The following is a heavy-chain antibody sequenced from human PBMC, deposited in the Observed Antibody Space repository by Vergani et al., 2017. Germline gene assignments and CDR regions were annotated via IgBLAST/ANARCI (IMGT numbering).Heavy chain of an antibody. J-gene: IGHJ4*02. CDR1: GFTFDDYA. Sequence: EVQLLESGGGLVQPGGSLRLSCAASGFTFDDYAMHWVRQAPGKGLEWVSGISWNSGSIGYADSVKGRFTISRDNAKNSLYLQMNSLRAEDTALYYCAKDGHWGQGTLVTVSS. CDR2: ISWNSGSI. V-gene: IGHV3-9*01. CDR3: AKDGH.